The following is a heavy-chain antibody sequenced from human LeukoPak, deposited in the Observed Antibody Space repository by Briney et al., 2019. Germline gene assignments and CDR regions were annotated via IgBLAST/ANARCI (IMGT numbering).Heavy chain of an antibody. Sequence: GASVKVSCKVSGYTLTELSMHWVRQAPGKGLEWMGGFDPEDGETIYAQKFQGRVTMTEDTSTDTAYMELSSLRSEDTAVYYCATGGSTSHYFDYWGQGTLVTVS. D-gene: IGHD3-16*01. CDR2: FDPEDGET. CDR3: ATGGSTSHYFDY. V-gene: IGHV1-24*01. CDR1: GYTLTELS. J-gene: IGHJ4*02.